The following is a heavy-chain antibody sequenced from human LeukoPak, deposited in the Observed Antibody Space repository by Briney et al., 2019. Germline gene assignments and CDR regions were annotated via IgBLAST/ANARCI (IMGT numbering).Heavy chain of an antibody. J-gene: IGHJ6*02. CDR2: ISGSGGST. CDR1: GFTFSSYA. Sequence: PGGSLRLSCAASGFTFSSYAMSWVRQAPGKGLEWVSAISGSGGSTYYADSVKGRFTISRDNSKNTLYLQMNSLRAEDTAVYYCAKGGYGGYPVRRYCYYGMDVWGQGTTVTVSS. D-gene: IGHD4-17*01. V-gene: IGHV3-23*01. CDR3: AKGGYGGYPVRRYCYYGMDV.